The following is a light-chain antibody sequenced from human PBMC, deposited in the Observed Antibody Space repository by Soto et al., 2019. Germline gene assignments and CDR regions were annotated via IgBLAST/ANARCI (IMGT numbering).Light chain of an antibody. CDR1: SSDVGFFNY. J-gene: IGLJ1*01. Sequence: QSVLTQPPSVSRSPGQSVTISRTVTSSDVGFFNYVSWYQHHPGKVPKFLIYEVNKRPSGVPDRFSASKPGNPASLTVSGLQPEDVAEYFCSSFVDAKSNVFASWTRSPS. V-gene: IGLV2-8*01. CDR3: SSFVDAKSNV. CDR2: EVN.